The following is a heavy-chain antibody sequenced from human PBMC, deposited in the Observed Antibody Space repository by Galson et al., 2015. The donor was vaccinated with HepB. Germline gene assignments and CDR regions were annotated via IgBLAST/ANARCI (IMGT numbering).Heavy chain of an antibody. J-gene: IGHJ3*02. CDR1: GGTFSSYT. CDR2: IIPILGIA. D-gene: IGHD2-15*01. Sequence: QSGAEVKNPGESLKISCKASGGTFSSYTISWVRQAPGQGLEWMGRIIPILGIANYAQKFQGRVTITADKSTSTAYMELSSLRSEDTAVYYCARCGGGSCYSRAFDIWGQGTMVTVSS. CDR3: ARCGGGSCYSRAFDI. V-gene: IGHV1-69*02.